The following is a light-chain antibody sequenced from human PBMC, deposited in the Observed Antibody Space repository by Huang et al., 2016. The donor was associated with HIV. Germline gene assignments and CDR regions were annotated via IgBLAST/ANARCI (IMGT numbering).Light chain of an antibody. Sequence: EIVMTQSPATLSVSPGERATLSCRASQRFSSNLAWYQQKPGWAPRLLLYGASTRATGIPARFSGSGSGTEFTLTISSLQSEDFAVYYCQQYNNWPQTFGQGTKVEIK. CDR2: GAS. CDR3: QQYNNWPQT. V-gene: IGKV3-15*01. J-gene: IGKJ1*01. CDR1: QRFSSN.